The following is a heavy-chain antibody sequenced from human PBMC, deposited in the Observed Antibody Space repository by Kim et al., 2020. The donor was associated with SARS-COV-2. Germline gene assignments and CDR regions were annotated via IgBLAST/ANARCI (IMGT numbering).Heavy chain of an antibody. CDR1: GFTFGDYA. Sequence: GGSLRLSCTASGFTFGDYAMSWVRQAPGKGLEWVGFIRSKAYGGTTEYAASVKGRFTISRDDSKSIAYLQMNSLKTEDTAVYYCTRDPLQAAAGLLLPRYYNYGMDVWGQGTTVTVSS. D-gene: IGHD6-13*01. J-gene: IGHJ6*02. CDR3: TRDPLQAAAGLLLPRYYNYGMDV. CDR2: IRSKAYGGTT. V-gene: IGHV3-49*04.